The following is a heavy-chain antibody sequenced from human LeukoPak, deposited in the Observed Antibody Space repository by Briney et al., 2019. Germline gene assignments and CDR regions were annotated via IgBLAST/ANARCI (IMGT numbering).Heavy chain of an antibody. J-gene: IGHJ5*01. V-gene: IGHV4-59*01. CDR1: GGSISSYY. D-gene: IGHD3-10*01. CDR3: ARLVWLGESPGSWFDS. CDR2: IYYSGST. Sequence: SETLSLTCTVSGGSISSYYWSWIRQPPGKGLEWIGYIYYSGSTNYNPSLKSRVIISPDTSKNQLFLKLNSVTAADTAVYYCARLVWLGESPGSWFDSWGQGTLVTVSS.